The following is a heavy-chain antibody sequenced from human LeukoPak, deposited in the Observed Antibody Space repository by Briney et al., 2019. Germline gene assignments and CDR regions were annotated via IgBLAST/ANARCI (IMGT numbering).Heavy chain of an antibody. CDR2: INPNSGGT. V-gene: IGHV1-2*02. CDR1: GYTFTGYY. Sequence: ASVKVSCKASGYTFTGYYMHWVRQAPGQGLEWMGWINPNSGGTNYAQKFQGRVTMTRDTSISTAYMELSRLRSDDTAVYYCARDGRLRYCSSTSCLLELDYYYMDVWGKGTTVTVSS. J-gene: IGHJ6*03. D-gene: IGHD2-2*01. CDR3: ARDGRLRYCSSTSCLLELDYYYMDV.